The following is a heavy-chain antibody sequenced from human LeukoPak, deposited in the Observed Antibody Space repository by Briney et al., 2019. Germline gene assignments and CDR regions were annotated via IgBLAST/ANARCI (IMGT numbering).Heavy chain of an antibody. CDR2: TDHSGSTT. V-gene: IGHV4-34*01. J-gene: IGHJ4*02. CDR1: GGSFINYY. CDR3: ARLYWSDY. D-gene: IGHD2-15*01. Sequence: SETLSLTCDVSGGSFINYYWSWIRQSPGKGLEWIGETDHSGSTTNYNPSLKSRVTISVDTSKKQFSLRLRSVTVADTAVYYCARLYWSDYWGQGTLVSVSS.